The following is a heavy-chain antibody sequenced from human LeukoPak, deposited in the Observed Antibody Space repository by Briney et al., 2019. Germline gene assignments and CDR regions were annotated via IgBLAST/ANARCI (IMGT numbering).Heavy chain of an antibody. Sequence: PGGSLRLSCAASGFTFSIYGMSWVRQAPGKGLEWVSAISDAGGSTYYADSVKGRFTISRDNSKNTLDLQMNSLRAEDTAVYYCANGWAYPHHWGQGTLVTVSS. CDR2: ISDAGGST. D-gene: IGHD1-26*01. V-gene: IGHV3-23*01. J-gene: IGHJ5*02. CDR3: ANGWAYPHH. CDR1: GFTFSIYG.